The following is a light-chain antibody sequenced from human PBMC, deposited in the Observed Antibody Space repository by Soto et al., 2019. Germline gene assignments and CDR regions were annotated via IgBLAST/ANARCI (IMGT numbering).Light chain of an antibody. CDR2: RAS. J-gene: IGKJ4*01. Sequence: DIQMTQSPSTLSASVGDRVTITCRASQSISSWLAWYQQKPGKAPKRLIYRASSLESGVPSRFSGSGSGTEFTLTSSSLQPDDFATYYCQQYNSYSPRLTFGGGTKVEIK. V-gene: IGKV1-5*03. CDR1: QSISSW. CDR3: QQYNSYSPRLT.